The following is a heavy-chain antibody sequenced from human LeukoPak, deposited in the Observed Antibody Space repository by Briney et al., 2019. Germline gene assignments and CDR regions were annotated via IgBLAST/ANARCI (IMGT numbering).Heavy chain of an antibody. Sequence: ASVKVSCKASGYTFTRYYMHWVRQAPGQGLEWMGIINPSGGSTSYAQKFQGRVTVTRDMSTSPVYMELSSLRSEDTAVYYCARDPFPGLAVAGTPFDYWGQGTLVTVSS. CDR1: GYTFTRYY. J-gene: IGHJ4*02. CDR3: ARDPFPGLAVAGTPFDY. V-gene: IGHV1-46*01. D-gene: IGHD6-19*01. CDR2: INPSGGST.